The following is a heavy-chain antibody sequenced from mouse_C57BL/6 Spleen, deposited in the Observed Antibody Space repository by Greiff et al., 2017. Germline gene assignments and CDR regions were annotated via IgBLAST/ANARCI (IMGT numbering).Heavy chain of an antibody. V-gene: IGHV1-81*01. D-gene: IGHD2-4*01. Sequence: QVQLQQSGAELARPGASVKLSCKASGYTFTSYGISWVKQRTGQGLEWIGEIYPRSGNTYSNEKFKGKATLTADKSSSTAYMGLRSLTSQDSAVYFCARKDEDYGYAMDYWGQGTSVTVSS. CDR1: GYTFTSYG. CDR2: IYPRSGNT. CDR3: ARKDEDYGYAMDY. J-gene: IGHJ4*01.